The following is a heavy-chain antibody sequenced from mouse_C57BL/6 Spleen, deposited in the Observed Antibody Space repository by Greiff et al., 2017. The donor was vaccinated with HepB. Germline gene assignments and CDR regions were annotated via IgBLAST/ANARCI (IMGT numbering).Heavy chain of an antibody. CDR1: GFTFSSYA. V-gene: IGHV5-4*01. D-gene: IGHD2-1*01. Sequence: EVKLMESGGGLVKPGGSLKLSCAASGFTFSSYAMSWVRQTPEKRLEWVATISDGGSYTYYPDNVKGRFTISRDNAKNNLYLQMSHLKSEDTAMYYCARDSPYGNYDAMDYWGQGTSVTVSS. CDR2: ISDGGSYT. CDR3: ARDSPYGNYDAMDY. J-gene: IGHJ4*01.